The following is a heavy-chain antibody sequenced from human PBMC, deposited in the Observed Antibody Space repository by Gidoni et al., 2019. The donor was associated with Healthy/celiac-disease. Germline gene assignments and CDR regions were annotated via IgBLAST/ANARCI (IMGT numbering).Heavy chain of an antibody. CDR3: ARGEVGITMIVVVIGAFDY. Sequence: VQLVESGGGLVQPGGSLRLSCASSGFTFSSYWMSWVRQAPGKGLEWVANIKQDGSEKYYVDSVKGRFTISRDNAKNSLYLQMNSLRAEDTAVYYCARGEVGITMIVVVIGAFDYWGQGTLVTVSS. D-gene: IGHD3-22*01. CDR2: IKQDGSEK. J-gene: IGHJ4*02. CDR1: GFTFSSYW. V-gene: IGHV3-7*04.